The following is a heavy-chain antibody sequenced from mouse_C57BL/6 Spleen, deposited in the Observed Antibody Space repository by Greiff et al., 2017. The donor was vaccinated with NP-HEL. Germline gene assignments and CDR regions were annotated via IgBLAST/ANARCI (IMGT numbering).Heavy chain of an antibody. CDR2: IDPSDSET. D-gene: IGHD3-2*02. CDR1: GYTFTSYW. CDR3: ARGGGQLRPHFDY. J-gene: IGHJ2*01. V-gene: IGHV1-52*01. Sequence: QVQLQQPGAELVKPGASVKMSCKASGYTFTSYWMHWVKQRPIQGLEWIGNIDPSDSETHYNQKFKDKATLTVDKSSSTAYMQLSSLTSEDSAVYYCARGGGQLRPHFDYWGQGTTLTVSS.